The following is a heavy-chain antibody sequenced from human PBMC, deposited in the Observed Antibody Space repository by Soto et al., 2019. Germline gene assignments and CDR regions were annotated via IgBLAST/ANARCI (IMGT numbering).Heavy chain of an antibody. CDR2: IYSGGST. D-gene: IGHD3-16*01. V-gene: IGHV3-66*01. Sequence: EVQLVESGGGLVQPGGSLRLSCAASGFTVSTKYMSWVRQAPGKGLEWVSVIYSGGSTFYADSVRGRFTISRDNSKNTVNLQMNSLRAEDTAVCYCARDPWAADYWGQETLVTVSS. CDR1: GFTVSTKY. J-gene: IGHJ4*02. CDR3: ARDPWAADY.